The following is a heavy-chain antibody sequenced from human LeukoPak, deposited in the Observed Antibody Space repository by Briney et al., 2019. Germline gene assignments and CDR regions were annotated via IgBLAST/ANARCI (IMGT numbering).Heavy chain of an antibody. V-gene: IGHV3-74*01. CDR1: GFTFSSYW. J-gene: IGHJ4*02. Sequence: PGGSLRLSXAASGFTFSSYWMHWVRQAPGKGLVWVSRINSDGSSTSYADSVKGRFTISRDNAKNTLYLQMNSLRAEDTAVYYCARVWRGYDFWSGYPAGVHFDYWGQGTLVTVSS. CDR3: ARVWRGYDFWSGYPAGVHFDY. D-gene: IGHD3-3*01. CDR2: INSDGSST.